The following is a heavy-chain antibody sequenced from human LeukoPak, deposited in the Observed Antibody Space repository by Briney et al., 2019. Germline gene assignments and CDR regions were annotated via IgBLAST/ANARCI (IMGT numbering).Heavy chain of an antibody. J-gene: IGHJ5*02. Sequence: ASETLSLTCTVSGGSISSYYWSWIRQPPGNGLEWIGYIYYSGSTNYNPSLKSRVTISVDTSKNQFSLRLSSVTAADTAVYYCARDRGGYYDSSGYYVRFDPWGQGTLVTVSS. CDR1: GGSISSYY. D-gene: IGHD3-22*01. V-gene: IGHV4-59*01. CDR2: IYYSGST. CDR3: ARDRGGYYDSSGYYVRFDP.